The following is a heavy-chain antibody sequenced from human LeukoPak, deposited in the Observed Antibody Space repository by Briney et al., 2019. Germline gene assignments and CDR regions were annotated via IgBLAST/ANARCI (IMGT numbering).Heavy chain of an antibody. J-gene: IGHJ4*02. CDR1: GFTFSSSA. CDR2: ISGSGSGGST. D-gene: IGHD6-19*01. V-gene: IGHV3-23*01. CDR3: ASSYSSDWYSRWIDY. Sequence: GGSLRLSCAASGFTFSSSAMSWVRQAPGKGLEWVSNISGSGSGGSTYYADSVKGRFTISRDNSKNTLYLQMNSLRAEDTAVYYCASSYSSDWYSRWIDYWGQGTLVTVSS.